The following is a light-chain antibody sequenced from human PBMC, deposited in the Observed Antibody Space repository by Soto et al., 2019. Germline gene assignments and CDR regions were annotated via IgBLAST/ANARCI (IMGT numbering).Light chain of an antibody. V-gene: IGLV2-14*01. J-gene: IGLJ1*01. CDR2: EVC. CDR3: QSYDSTLSARYV. Sequence: QSVLTQPASVSGSPGQSITISCTGTSSDVGGYNYVSWYQQHPGKAPKLMIYEVCNRPSGVSNRFSGSKSGNTASLTISGLQAEDEGDYYCQSYDSTLSARYVFGTGIKGNGL. CDR1: SSDVGGYNY.